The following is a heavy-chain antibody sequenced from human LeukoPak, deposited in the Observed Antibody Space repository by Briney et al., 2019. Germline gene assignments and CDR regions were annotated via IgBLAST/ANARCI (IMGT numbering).Heavy chain of an antibody. Sequence: PSETLSLTCAVYGGSFSGYYWSWIRQPPGKGLEWIGEINHSGSTNYNPSLKSRVTISADTSKNQFSLMLSSVTAADTAVYYCARHTKNGGVFYTYWGQGTLVPVSS. CDR2: INHSGST. V-gene: IGHV4-34*01. D-gene: IGHD2-8*01. CDR3: ARHTKNGGVFYTY. J-gene: IGHJ4*02. CDR1: GGSFSGYY.